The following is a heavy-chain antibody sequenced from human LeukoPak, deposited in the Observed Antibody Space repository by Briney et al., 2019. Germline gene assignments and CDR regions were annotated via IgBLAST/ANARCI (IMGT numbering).Heavy chain of an antibody. V-gene: IGHV3-33*01. Sequence: GGSLRLSCTASGFTFSSYGMHWVRQAPGKGLEWVAVIWYDGSNKYYADSVKGRFTTSRDNSKNTLYLQMNSLRAEDTAVYYCAGDSSAGARDAFDIWGQGTMVTVSS. J-gene: IGHJ3*02. D-gene: IGHD6-19*01. CDR2: IWYDGSNK. CDR3: AGDSSAGARDAFDI. CDR1: GFTFSSYG.